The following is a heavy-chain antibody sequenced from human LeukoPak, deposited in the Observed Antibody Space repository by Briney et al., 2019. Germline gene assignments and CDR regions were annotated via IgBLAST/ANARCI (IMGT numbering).Heavy chain of an antibody. CDR1: GGSISSSSYY. D-gene: IGHD5-24*01. V-gene: IGHV4-39*07. CDR3: ARTGRDGYTSPSSYFDY. CDR2: IYYSGST. J-gene: IGHJ4*02. Sequence: SETLSLTCTVSGGSISSSSYYWGWIRQPPGKGLEWIGSIYYSGSTYYNPSLKSRVTISVDTSKNQFSLKLSSVTAADTAVYYCARTGRDGYTSPSSYFDYWGQGTLVTVSS.